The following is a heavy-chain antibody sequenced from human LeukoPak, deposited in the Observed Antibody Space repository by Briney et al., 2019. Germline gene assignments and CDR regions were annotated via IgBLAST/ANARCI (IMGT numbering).Heavy chain of an antibody. CDR2: ISSSSYI. J-gene: IGHJ4*02. CDR1: GFTVSSNY. Sequence: GGSLRLSCAASGFTVSSNYMNWVRQAPGKGLEWVSSISSSSYIYYADSVKGRFTISRDNAKNSLYLQMNSLRAEDTAVYYCARVGDYYDSSGNFDYWGQGTLVTVSS. D-gene: IGHD3-22*01. CDR3: ARVGDYYDSSGNFDY. V-gene: IGHV3-69-1*01.